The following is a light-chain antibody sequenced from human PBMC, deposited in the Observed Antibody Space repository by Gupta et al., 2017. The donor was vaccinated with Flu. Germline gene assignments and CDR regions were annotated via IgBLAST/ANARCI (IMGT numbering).Light chain of an antibody. Sequence: SYDLTQLPAVSVSPGQRATITCSGDKLGDKYACWYRQKPGQSPVLVIDKDSKRHSGIPERFSGSNTGNTATLTISGTQAMDEDDYYCQEWDSSSGVFGTGTKVTVL. V-gene: IGLV3-1*01. CDR2: KDS. CDR1: KLGDKY. J-gene: IGLJ1*01. CDR3: QEWDSSSGV.